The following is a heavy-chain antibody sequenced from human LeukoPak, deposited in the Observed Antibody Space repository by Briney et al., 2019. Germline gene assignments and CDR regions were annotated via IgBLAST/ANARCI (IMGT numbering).Heavy chain of an antibody. CDR1: GFTFSSYS. V-gene: IGHV3-48*04. CDR3: ARDPYCSSTSCYPHFDY. CDR2: ISSSSSTI. D-gene: IGHD2-2*01. Sequence: PGGPLRLSCAASGFTFSSYSMNWVRQAPGKGLEWVSYISSSSSTIYYADSVKGRFTISRDNAKNSLYLQMNSLRAEDTAVYYCARDPYCSSTSCYPHFDYWGQGTLVTVSS. J-gene: IGHJ4*02.